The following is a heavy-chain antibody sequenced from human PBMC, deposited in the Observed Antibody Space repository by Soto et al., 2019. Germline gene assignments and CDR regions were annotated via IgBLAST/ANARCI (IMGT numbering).Heavy chain of an antibody. CDR2: ISGSGGST. Sequence: PGGSLRLSCAASGFTVSSSAMGSVSQAPGKGLEWVSAISGSGGSTYYADSVKGRFTISRDNSKNTLYLQMNSLRAEDTAVYYCAVVTAIPHYWGQGTLVTVSS. D-gene: IGHD2-21*02. CDR1: GFTVSSSA. J-gene: IGHJ4*02. V-gene: IGHV3-23*01. CDR3: AVVTAIPHY.